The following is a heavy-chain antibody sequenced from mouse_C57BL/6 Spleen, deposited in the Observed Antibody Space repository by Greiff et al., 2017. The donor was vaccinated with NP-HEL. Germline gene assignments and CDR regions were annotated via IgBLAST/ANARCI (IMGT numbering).Heavy chain of an antibody. Sequence: VQLQQSGAELVKPGASVKISCKASGYAFSSYWMNWVKQRPGKGLEWIGQIYPGDGDTNYNGKFKGKATLTADKSSSTAYMQLSSLTSEDSAVYFCARIPYYSNSFFDYWGQGTTLTVSS. CDR1: GYAFSSYW. CDR2: IYPGDGDT. D-gene: IGHD2-5*01. CDR3: ARIPYYSNSFFDY. V-gene: IGHV1-80*01. J-gene: IGHJ2*01.